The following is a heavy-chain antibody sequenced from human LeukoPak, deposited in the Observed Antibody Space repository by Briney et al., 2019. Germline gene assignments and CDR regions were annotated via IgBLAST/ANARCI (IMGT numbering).Heavy chain of an antibody. CDR3: ASRDGYNHDRTLDY. D-gene: IGHD5-24*01. J-gene: IGHJ4*02. Sequence: SVKVSCKASGGTFISYAISWVRQAPGQGLEWMGGIIPIFGTANYAQKFQGRVTITADESTSTAYMELSSLRSEDTAVYHCASRDGYNHDRTLDYWGQGTLVTVSS. V-gene: IGHV1-69*13. CDR1: GGTFISYA. CDR2: IIPIFGTA.